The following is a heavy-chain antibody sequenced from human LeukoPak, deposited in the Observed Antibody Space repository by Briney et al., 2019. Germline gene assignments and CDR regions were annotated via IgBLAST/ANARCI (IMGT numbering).Heavy chain of an antibody. J-gene: IGHJ5*02. V-gene: IGHV4-30-4*08. Sequence: SQTLSLTCTVSGGSISSGDYYWSWIRQPPGKGLEWIGYIYYSGSTYYNPSLKRRVTISVDTSKNQFSLKLSSVTAADTAVYYCARDVELGYCSGGSCTGSRWFDPWGQGTLVTVSS. CDR2: IYYSGST. CDR3: ARDVELGYCSGGSCTGSRWFDP. CDR1: GGSISSGDYY. D-gene: IGHD2-15*01.